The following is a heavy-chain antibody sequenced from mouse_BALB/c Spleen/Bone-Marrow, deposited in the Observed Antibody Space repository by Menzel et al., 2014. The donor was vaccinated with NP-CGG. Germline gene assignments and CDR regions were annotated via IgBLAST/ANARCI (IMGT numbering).Heavy chain of an antibody. CDR1: GFSFNSYG. V-gene: IGHV5-9-2*01. J-gene: IGHJ3*01. CDR3: ARHAYYDQTEVSFVY. Sequence: EVKLMESGGGLVKSGGSLKLSCAASGFSFNSYGMSWVRQTPEKRLEWVATTSGGGSYTFYPDSVKGRFTISRDNAKNNLYLQLSSLRSEDTALYYCARHAYYDQTEVSFVYWGQGTLVTVSA. CDR2: TSGGGSYT. D-gene: IGHD2-4*01.